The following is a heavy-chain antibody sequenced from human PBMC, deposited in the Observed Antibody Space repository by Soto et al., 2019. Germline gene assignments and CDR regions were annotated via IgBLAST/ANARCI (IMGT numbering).Heavy chain of an antibody. CDR1: GFSLSTSGMC. CDR2: IDWDDDK. D-gene: IGHD6-13*01. Sequence: SGPTLVNPTQTLTLTCTFSGFSLSTSGMCVSWIRQPPGKALEWLALIDWDDDKYYSTSLKTRLTISKDTSKNQVVLTMTNMDPVDTATYYCARSIAAARWNWFDPWGQGTLVTVSS. V-gene: IGHV2-70*01. CDR3: ARSIAAARWNWFDP. J-gene: IGHJ5*02.